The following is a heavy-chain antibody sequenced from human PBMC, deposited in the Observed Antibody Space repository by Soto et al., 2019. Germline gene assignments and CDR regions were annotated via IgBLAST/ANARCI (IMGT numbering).Heavy chain of an antibody. D-gene: IGHD6-19*01. V-gene: IGHV3-7*03. Sequence: CGVQLVQPGGSLRLSCVVSEFPFSDYWMTWVRQAPGKGLEWVANIKQDGSEIYYVDSVKGRFTISRDNAKNSLFLQMNSLRADDTAVYYCARGWASLDYWGQGTLVTVSS. CDR2: IKQDGSEI. J-gene: IGHJ4*02. CDR1: EFPFSDYW. CDR3: ARGWASLDY.